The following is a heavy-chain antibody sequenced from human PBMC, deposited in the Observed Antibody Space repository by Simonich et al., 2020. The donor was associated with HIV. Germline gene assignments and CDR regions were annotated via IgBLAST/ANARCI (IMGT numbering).Heavy chain of an antibody. V-gene: IGHV2-5*02. D-gene: IGHD3-10*01. Sequence: QITLKESVPTLWKPTQPFTLTATFPGFPLSTSGVGGGGIGQPPRKARVGLALIYWDDDKRYSPTLKSRLTITKDTSKNQVVLTMTNMDPVDTATYYCAHSPGGGSGSYYNYFDYWGQGTLVTVSS. CDR2: IYWDDDK. CDR1: GFPLSTSGVG. J-gene: IGHJ4*02. CDR3: AHSPGGGSGSYYNYFDY.